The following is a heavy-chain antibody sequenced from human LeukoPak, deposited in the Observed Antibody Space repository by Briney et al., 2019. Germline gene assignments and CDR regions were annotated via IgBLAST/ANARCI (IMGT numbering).Heavy chain of an antibody. V-gene: IGHV1-18*04. CDR2: ISAYNGNT. D-gene: IGHD6-13*01. CDR1: GYTFTGYY. J-gene: IGHJ5*02. CDR3: ARDLVPGIAAAGRTINWFDP. Sequence: ASVKVSCKASGYTFTGYYMHWVRQAPGQGLEWMGWISAYNGNTNYAQKLQGRVTMTTDTSTSTAYMELRSLRSDDTAVYYCARDLVPGIAAAGRTINWFDPWGQGTLVTVSS.